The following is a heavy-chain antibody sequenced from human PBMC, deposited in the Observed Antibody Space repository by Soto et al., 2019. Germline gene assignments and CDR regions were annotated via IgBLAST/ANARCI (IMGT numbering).Heavy chain of an antibody. Sequence: QVQLQESGPGLVKPSETLSLTCTVSGGSISRYYWSWIRQPPGKGLEWIGYIYYSGRTNYNPSLQRRVTISVDAPKNQFSLKVSSLTAPDPAMYSWSRGYCSRTTGYMWDNGFDPGGQGALVSVSS. D-gene: IGHD2-2*01. V-gene: IGHV4-59*01. J-gene: IGHJ5*02. CDR3: SRGYCSRTTGYMWDNGFDP. CDR2: IYYSGRT. CDR1: GGSISRYY.